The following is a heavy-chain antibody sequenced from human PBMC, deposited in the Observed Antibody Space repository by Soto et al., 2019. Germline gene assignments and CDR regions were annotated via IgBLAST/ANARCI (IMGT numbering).Heavy chain of an antibody. V-gene: IGHV4-39*01. D-gene: IGHD6-13*01. CDR3: ARQEDSSSWYYFDY. J-gene: IGHJ4*02. Sequence: QLQLQESGPGLVKPSETLSLTCAVSGGSISSGSYYWGWIRQPPGKGLEWIGSIFYSGSTYYNPSLKSRVTISVDTSKNQFSLKRSSVTAADTAVYYCARQEDSSSWYYFDYWGQGTLVTVSS. CDR2: IFYSGST. CDR1: GGSISSGSYY.